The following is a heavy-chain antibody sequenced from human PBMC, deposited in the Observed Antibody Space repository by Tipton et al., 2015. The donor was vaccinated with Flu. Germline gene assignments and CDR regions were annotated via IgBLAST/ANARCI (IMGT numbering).Heavy chain of an antibody. J-gene: IGHJ6*02. V-gene: IGHV3-21*01. D-gene: IGHD3-10*01. Sequence: SLRLSCAASGFTFSSYSMNWVRQAPGKGLEWVSSISSSSSYIYYADSVKGRFTISRDNAKNSLYLQMNSLRAEDTAVYYCARASDGSGSHKWGYYYYYGMDVWGQGTTVTVSS. CDR3: ARASDGSGSHKWGYYYYYGMDV. CDR1: GFTFSSYS. CDR2: ISSSSSYI.